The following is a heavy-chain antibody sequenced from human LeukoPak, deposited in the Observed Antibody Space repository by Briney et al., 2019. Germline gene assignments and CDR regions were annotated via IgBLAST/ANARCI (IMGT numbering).Heavy chain of an antibody. D-gene: IGHD5-12*01. J-gene: IGHJ4*02. CDR3: WHSGYESGFDY. CDR2: IHHSGST. CDR1: GGSISSGNW. V-gene: IGHV4-4*02. Sequence: SGTLSLTCAVSGGSISSGNWWSWVRQPPGKGLEWIGEIHHSGSTNYNPSLKSRVTISVDNSKNQFSLKVRSVTAADTAVYYCWHSGYESGFDYWGQGTLVTVSP.